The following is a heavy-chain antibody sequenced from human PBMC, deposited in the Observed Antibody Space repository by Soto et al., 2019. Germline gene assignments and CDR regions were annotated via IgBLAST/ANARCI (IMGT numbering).Heavy chain of an antibody. J-gene: IGHJ6*03. CDR2: ISGSGGST. CDR3: AKAGDSSSRYTWPYYYYYYMDV. D-gene: IGHD3-16*01. V-gene: IGHV3-23*01. Sequence: GGSLRLSCAASGFTFSSYAMSWVRQAPGKGLEWVSAISGSGGSTYYADSVKGRFTISRDNSKNTLYLQMNSLRAEDTAVYYCAKAGDSSSRYTWPYYYYYYMDVWGKGTTVTVSS. CDR1: GFTFSSYA.